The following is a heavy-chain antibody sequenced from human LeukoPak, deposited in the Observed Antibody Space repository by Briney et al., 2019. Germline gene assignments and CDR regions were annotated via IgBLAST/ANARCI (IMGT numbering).Heavy chain of an antibody. CDR1: GGHIDSVY. CDR2: IDNSGST. D-gene: IGHD6-19*01. Sequence: PSGTPSLTCSVSGGHIDSVYWNWIRQPPGKGLEWIGYIDNSGSTKYNPSLQSRITMSRDTSKKQFSLKLTSVTAADTAMYYCASGAGWLIDYWGQGTLVSVSS. CDR3: ASGAGWLIDY. V-gene: IGHV4-4*08. J-gene: IGHJ4*02.